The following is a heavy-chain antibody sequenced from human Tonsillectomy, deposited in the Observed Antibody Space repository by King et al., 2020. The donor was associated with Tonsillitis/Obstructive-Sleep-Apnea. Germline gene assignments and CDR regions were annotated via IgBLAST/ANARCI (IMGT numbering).Heavy chain of an antibody. CDR1: GFSLSTSGVG. Sequence: TLKESGPTLVKPTQTLTLTCTFSGFSLSTSGVGVGWIRQPPGKALEWLALIYCDDDKRYSPSLKSRLTITKDTSKNQVVLKMTNMDPADTATYYCAHYCSGGSCYFDWFDPWGQGTLVTVSS. CDR3: AHYCSGGSCYFDWFDP. CDR2: IYCDDDK. J-gene: IGHJ5*02. D-gene: IGHD2-15*01. V-gene: IGHV2-5*02.